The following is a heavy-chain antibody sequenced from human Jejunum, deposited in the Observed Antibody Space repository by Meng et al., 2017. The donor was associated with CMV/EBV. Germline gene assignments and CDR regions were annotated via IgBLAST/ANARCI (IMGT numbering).Heavy chain of an antibody. D-gene: IGHD4-11*01. CDR1: GFNFNSYE. CDR3: ARLQWAAFDF. J-gene: IGHJ4*02. V-gene: IGHV3-48*03. Sequence: SCAVSGFNFNSYEMNWVRQAPGKGLEWVSYITGPGNTIYYADSVRGRFTISRDNAKNSLYLHMSGLRAEDTAVYYCARLQWAAFDFLGQGTLVTVSS. CDR2: ITGPGNTI.